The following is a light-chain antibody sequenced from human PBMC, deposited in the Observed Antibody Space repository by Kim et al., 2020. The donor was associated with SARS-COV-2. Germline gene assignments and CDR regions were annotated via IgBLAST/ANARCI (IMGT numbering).Light chain of an antibody. J-gene: IGKJ1*01. V-gene: IGKV1-39*01. CDR1: KSISSY. Sequence: SVGDRVTITCRASKSISSYLNWYQQKPGKSPKLLIYAASSLQSGVPSRFSGSVSGTDFTLTISSLQPEDFATYYCQQSYSTPPWTFGQGTKVDIK. CDR2: AAS. CDR3: QQSYSTPPWT.